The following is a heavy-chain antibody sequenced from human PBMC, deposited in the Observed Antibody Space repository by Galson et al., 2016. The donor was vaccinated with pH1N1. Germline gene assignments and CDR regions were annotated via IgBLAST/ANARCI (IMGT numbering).Heavy chain of an antibody. Sequence: SETLSLTCGVHSESFIGYFWTWIRQPPEKGLEWIGEINHSGTTNYNPSLKSRITMSVDTSKKQFSLKMSSVTAADTAIYYCARGRRMFGVIVLYWFDSWGQGTLVTVSS. CDR2: INHSGTT. D-gene: IGHD3-3*01. V-gene: IGHV4-34*01. CDR1: SESFIGYF. CDR3: ARGRRMFGVIVLYWFDS. J-gene: IGHJ5*01.